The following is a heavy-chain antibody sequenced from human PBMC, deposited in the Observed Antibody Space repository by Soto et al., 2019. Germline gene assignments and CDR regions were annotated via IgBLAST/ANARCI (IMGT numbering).Heavy chain of an antibody. CDR3: ASAAGYCSGGSYPTLKTYYYGMDV. J-gene: IGHJ6*02. Sequence: ASVKVSCKASGGTFSSYAISWVRQAPGQGLEWMGGIIPIFGTANYAQKFQGRVTITADKSTSTAYMELSSLRSEDTAVYYCASAAGYCSGGSYPTLKTYYYGMDVWGQGTTVTVSS. V-gene: IGHV1-69*06. CDR1: GGTFSSYA. CDR2: IIPIFGTA. D-gene: IGHD2-15*01.